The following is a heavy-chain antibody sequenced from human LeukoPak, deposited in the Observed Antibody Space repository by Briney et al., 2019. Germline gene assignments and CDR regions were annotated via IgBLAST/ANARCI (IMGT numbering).Heavy chain of an antibody. D-gene: IGHD6-19*01. CDR2: IYNSGAKI. V-gene: IGHV3-23*01. CDR3: AKDVAPDSGWDLDY. CDR1: GLTFNTYS. Sequence: AGSLSLYSAVSGLTFNTYSMTRVPHGPGQGLKWVSNIYNSGAKISYADSVKGRFTISRDNSKNMLYLQMNILRVEDTAVYYCAKDVAPDSGWDLDYWGQGTLVTVSS. J-gene: IGHJ4*02.